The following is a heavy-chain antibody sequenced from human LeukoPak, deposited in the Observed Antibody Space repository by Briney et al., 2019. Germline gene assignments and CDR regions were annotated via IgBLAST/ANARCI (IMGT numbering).Heavy chain of an antibody. V-gene: IGHV3-30*04. D-gene: IGHD1-26*01. CDR2: ISYYGRNK. J-gene: IGHJ4*02. CDR1: GFTFSNYA. Sequence: PGGALRLSCAASGFTFSNYAIHWVGQAPGKGLEGVAVISYYGRNKYYVDSVKGRFTISRDNSKNTLYLQMNSLRAEDTAVYYCARDRVGATGGLLDYWGQGTPVTVSS. CDR3: ARDRVGATGGLLDY.